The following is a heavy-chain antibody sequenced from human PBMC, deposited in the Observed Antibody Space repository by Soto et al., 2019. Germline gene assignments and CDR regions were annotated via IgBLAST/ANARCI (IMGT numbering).Heavy chain of an antibody. Sequence: QVQLVQSGAEVKKSGAPVKVSCKASGYTFTSYDINWVRQATGQGLEWMGWMNPNSGNTGYAQKFQGRVTMTRNTSISTAYMELSSLRYEDTAVYYCARERSAAGTGWFDPWGQGTLVTVSS. V-gene: IGHV1-8*01. D-gene: IGHD6-13*01. CDR2: MNPNSGNT. J-gene: IGHJ5*02. CDR3: ARERSAAGTGWFDP. CDR1: GYTFTSYD.